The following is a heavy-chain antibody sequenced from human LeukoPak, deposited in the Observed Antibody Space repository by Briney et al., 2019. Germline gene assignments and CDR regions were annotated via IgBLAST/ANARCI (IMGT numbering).Heavy chain of an antibody. V-gene: IGHV4-59*12. J-gene: IGHJ4*02. CDR3: ARDLLNEGNHLDY. CDR2: IFHSGSP. CDR1: GGSISTYY. Sequence: SETLSLTCTVSGGSISTYYWSWIRQPPGKGLEWIGYIFHSGSPNYNPSLKSRVTISVDTSKNQFSLKLSSVTAADTAVYYCARDLLNEGNHLDYWGQGTLVTVSS. D-gene: IGHD4-23*01.